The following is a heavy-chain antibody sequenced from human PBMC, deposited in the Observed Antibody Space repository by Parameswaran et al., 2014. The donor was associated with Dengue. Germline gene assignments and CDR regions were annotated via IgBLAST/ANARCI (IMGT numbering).Heavy chain of an antibody. CDR2: INPSDGST. Sequence: WVRQAPGQGLEWMGTINPSDGSTSYAQKFQGRVTMTRDTSTNTVYMNLSSLRSEDTAVYYCARAHSGNYLPPLHYYYGMDVWGQGTTVTVSS. CDR3: ARAHSGNYLPPLHYYYGMDV. V-gene: IGHV1-46*01. J-gene: IGHJ6*02. D-gene: IGHD1-26*01.